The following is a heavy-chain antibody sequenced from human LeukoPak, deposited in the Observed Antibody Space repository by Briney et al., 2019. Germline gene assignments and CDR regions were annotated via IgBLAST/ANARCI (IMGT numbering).Heavy chain of an antibody. CDR3: AKDVRQYTYGCISFDY. CDR1: EFTFSNSA. V-gene: IGHV3-23*01. CDR2: ISGSGTST. Sequence: GGSLRPSCAASEFTFSNSAMSWVRQAPGKGLEWVSAISGSGTSTYYADSVRGRFTISRDNSKNTLYLQINSLRAEDTAIYYCAKDVRQYTYGCISFDYWGQGTLVTVSP. D-gene: IGHD5-18*01. J-gene: IGHJ4*02.